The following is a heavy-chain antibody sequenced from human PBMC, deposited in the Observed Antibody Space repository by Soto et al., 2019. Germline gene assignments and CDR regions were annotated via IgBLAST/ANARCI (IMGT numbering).Heavy chain of an antibody. CDR3: AKDHSSGWFDF. V-gene: IGHV3-30*18. J-gene: IGHJ4*02. Sequence: ESGGGVVQPGRSLRLSCEASGFTFTSYGMHWVRQAPGKGLEWVAGISYDGSNKYYADSVKGRFTISRDNSENTLYLQMNSLRADDTALYYCAKDHSSGWFDFWGQGTLVTVSS. CDR2: ISYDGSNK. CDR1: GFTFTSYG. D-gene: IGHD6-19*01.